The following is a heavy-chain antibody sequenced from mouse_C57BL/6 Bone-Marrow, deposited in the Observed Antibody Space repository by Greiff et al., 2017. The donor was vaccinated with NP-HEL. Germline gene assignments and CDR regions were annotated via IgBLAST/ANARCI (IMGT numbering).Heavy chain of an antibody. J-gene: IGHJ3*01. CDR3: ARLYDYDEAFAY. CDR1: GFTFSDYY. D-gene: IGHD2-4*01. Sequence: EVMLVESGGGLVQPGGSLKLSCAASGFTFSDYYMYWVRQTPEKRLEWVAYISNGGGSTYYPDTVKGRFTISRDNAKNTLYLQMSRLKSEDTAMYYCARLYDYDEAFAYWGQGTLVTVSA. CDR2: ISNGGGST. V-gene: IGHV5-12*01.